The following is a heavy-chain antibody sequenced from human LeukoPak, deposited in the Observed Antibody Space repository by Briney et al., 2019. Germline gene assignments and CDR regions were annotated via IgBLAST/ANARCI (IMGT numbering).Heavy chain of an antibody. CDR3: ARDAVDDEYSSSNWFDP. Sequence: SETLSLTCTVSGGSISSGGYSWSWIRQHPGKGLEWIGYIYYSGSTYYNPSLKSRVTISLDTSKNQFSLKLSSVTAADTAVYYCARDAVDDEYSSSNWFDPWGQGTLVTVSS. CDR2: IYYSGST. D-gene: IGHD6-6*01. V-gene: IGHV4-31*03. CDR1: GGSISSGGYS. J-gene: IGHJ5*02.